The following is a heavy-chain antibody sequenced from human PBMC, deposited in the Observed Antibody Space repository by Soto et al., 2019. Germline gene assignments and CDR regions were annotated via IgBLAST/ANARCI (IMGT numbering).Heavy chain of an antibody. D-gene: IGHD3-10*01. V-gene: IGHV1-69*13. CDR3: ARVWFGEFRSLYYYYYGLDV. CDR1: GGTFSSYS. J-gene: IGHJ6*02. Sequence: SVKVSCKASGGTFSSYSISWVRQAPGQGREWMGGIIPIFGTANYAQKFQGRVTLTADESTSTAYMELSSLRSEDTAVYYCARVWFGEFRSLYYYYYGLDVWG. CDR2: IIPIFGTA.